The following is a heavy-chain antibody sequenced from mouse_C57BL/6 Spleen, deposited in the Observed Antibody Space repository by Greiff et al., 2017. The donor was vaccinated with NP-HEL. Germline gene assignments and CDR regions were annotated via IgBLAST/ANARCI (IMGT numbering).Heavy chain of an antibody. Sequence: EVKLQESGPELVKPGASVKISCKASGYSFTDYNMNWVKQSNGKSLEWIGVINPNYGTTSYNQKFKGKATLTVDQSSSTAYMQLNSLTSEDSAVYYCARGVLPGDYYAMDYWGQGTSVTVSS. J-gene: IGHJ4*01. CDR1: GYSFTDYN. V-gene: IGHV1-39*01. CDR3: ARGVLPGDYYAMDY. CDR2: INPNYGTT. D-gene: IGHD1-1*01.